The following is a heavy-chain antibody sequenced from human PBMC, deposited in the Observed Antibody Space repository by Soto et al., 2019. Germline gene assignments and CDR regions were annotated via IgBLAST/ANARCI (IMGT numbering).Heavy chain of an antibody. CDR3: ARVGIAVAFNWFDP. D-gene: IGHD6-19*01. V-gene: IGHV3-66*01. CDR2: IYSGGST. CDR1: GFTVSSNY. J-gene: IGHJ5*02. Sequence: EVQLVESGGGLVQPGGSLRLSCAASGFTVSSNYMSWVRQAPGKGLEWVSVIYSGGSTYYADSVKGRFTISRDNSKNTLYLQMNTLRAEDTAVYYCARVGIAVAFNWFDPWGQGTLATVSS.